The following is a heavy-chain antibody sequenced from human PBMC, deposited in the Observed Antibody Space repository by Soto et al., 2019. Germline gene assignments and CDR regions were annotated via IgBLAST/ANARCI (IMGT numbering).Heavy chain of an antibody. CDR2: IKEDGSEK. Sequence: GESLKISCAASGFTFSSSWMSWVRQAPGKGLEWVAKIKEDGSEKDYVDPVKGRFTITRDNAKNSLYLQMNNLRAEDTAVDFCTRKRFGMDVWGQGTTVTVSS. CDR3: TRKRFGMDV. V-gene: IGHV3-7*03. J-gene: IGHJ6*02. CDR1: GFTFSSSW.